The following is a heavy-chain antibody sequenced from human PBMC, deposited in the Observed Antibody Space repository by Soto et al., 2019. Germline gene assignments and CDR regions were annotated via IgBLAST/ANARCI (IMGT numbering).Heavy chain of an antibody. D-gene: IGHD5-12*01. CDR3: AKDLGSGYGFPHYYGMDV. CDR2: ISYDGSNK. CDR1: GFTCSSYG. Sequence: GGSLRLSCAASGFTCSSYGMHWVRQAPGKGLEWVAVISYDGSNKYYADSVKGRFTISRDNSKNTLYLQMNSLRAEDTAVYYCAKDLGSGYGFPHYYGMDVWGQGTTVTVSS. J-gene: IGHJ6*02. V-gene: IGHV3-30*18.